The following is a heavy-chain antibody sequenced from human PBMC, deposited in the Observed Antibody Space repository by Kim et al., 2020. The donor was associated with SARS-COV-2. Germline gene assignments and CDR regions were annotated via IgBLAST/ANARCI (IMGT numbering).Heavy chain of an antibody. CDR2: LRDIGGTT. V-gene: IGHV3-23*01. J-gene: IGHJ4*02. D-gene: IGHD3-10*02. CDR3: AKHGCSGTYYNFLDY. Sequence: GGSLRLSCAASGFIVSNYGMSWVRQAPGKGLEWVSALRDIGGTTYYADSVRGRFTISRDNSNNTLYFQMNGLRVEDTAVYDWAKHGCSGTYYNFLDYWGQENLVTVSS. CDR1: GFIVSNYG.